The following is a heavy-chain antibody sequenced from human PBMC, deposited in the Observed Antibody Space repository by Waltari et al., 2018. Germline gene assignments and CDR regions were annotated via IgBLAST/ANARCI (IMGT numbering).Heavy chain of an antibody. Sequence: QVQLQESRPGLVKPSETLSLTCAVSGYSISSGYYWGWIRQPPGKGLAWIGSIYHSGSTYYNPSLKSRVTISVDTSKNQFSLKLSSVTAADTAVYCCVNGFDYWGQGTLVTVSS. D-gene: IGHD2-8*01. V-gene: IGHV4-38-2*01. J-gene: IGHJ4*02. CDR2: IYHSGST. CDR3: VNGFDY. CDR1: GYSISSGYY.